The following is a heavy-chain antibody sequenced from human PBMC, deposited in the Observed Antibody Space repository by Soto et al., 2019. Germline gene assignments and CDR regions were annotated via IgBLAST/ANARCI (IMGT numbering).Heavy chain of an antibody. Sequence: PSETLSLTCAVYGGSFSGYYWSWIRQPPGKGLEWIGEINHSGSTNYNPSLKSRVTISVDTSKNQFSLKLSSVTAADTAVYYCARQKSSSGCRGYFDYWGQGNLVTVSS. D-gene: IGHD6-19*01. J-gene: IGHJ4*02. CDR1: GGSFSGYY. V-gene: IGHV4-34*01. CDR2: INHSGST. CDR3: ARQKSSSGCRGYFDY.